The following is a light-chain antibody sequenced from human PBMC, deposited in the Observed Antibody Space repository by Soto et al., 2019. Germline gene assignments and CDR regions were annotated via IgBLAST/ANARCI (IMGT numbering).Light chain of an antibody. Sequence: IQLTQSPSSLSASVGDRVTITCRASQGISSYLAWYQQKPGKAPKLLIYSASTLQSGVPSRFSGSGSGTGFTLTISNLQPEDFATYYCQQLSSFPFTLGGGTKVDIK. CDR1: QGISSY. CDR3: QQLSSFPFT. CDR2: SAS. V-gene: IGKV1-9*01. J-gene: IGKJ4*01.